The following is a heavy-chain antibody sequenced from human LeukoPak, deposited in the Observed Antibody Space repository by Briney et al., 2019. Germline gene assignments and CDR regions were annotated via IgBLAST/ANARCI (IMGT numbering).Heavy chain of an antibody. CDR2: MNPNSGNT. D-gene: IGHD3-22*01. J-gene: IGHJ5*02. V-gene: IGHV1-8*03. CDR1: GYTFTSYD. CDR3: ARDLFYYYDSSGYYRDNWFDP. Sequence: ASVKVSCKASGYTFTSYDINWVRQATGQGLEWMGWMNPNSGNTGYAQKFQGRVTITRNTSISTAYMELSSLRSEDTAVYYCARDLFYYYDSSGYYRDNWFDPWGQGTLVTVSS.